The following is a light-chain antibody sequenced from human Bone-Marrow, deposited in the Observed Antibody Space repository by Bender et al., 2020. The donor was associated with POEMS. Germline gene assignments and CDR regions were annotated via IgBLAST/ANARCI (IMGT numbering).Light chain of an antibody. CDR2: DVS. V-gene: IGLV2-14*03. J-gene: IGLJ3*02. Sequence: QSALTQPASVSGSPGQSITISCTGTSSDVGGYNYVSWYQQHPGEVPKLMIYDVSNRPSGVSNRFSGSKSGNTASLTISGLQVEDEADYYCCSYAGGNTWVFGGGTRVSVL. CDR1: SSDVGGYNY. CDR3: CSYAGGNTWV.